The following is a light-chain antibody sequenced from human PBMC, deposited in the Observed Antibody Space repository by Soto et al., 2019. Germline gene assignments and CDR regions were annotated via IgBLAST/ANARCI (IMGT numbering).Light chain of an antibody. CDR1: TGAVTSGYS. Sequence: QAVVTQEPSLTVSPGGTVTLTCASSTGAVTSGYSPNWFQQKPGQAPRALIYSTSNKYSWTPARFSGSLLGGKAVLTLSGVQPEDEADYYCLLSSGGAQVFGGGTKLTVL. CDR3: LLSSGGAQV. CDR2: STS. V-gene: IGLV7-43*01. J-gene: IGLJ3*02.